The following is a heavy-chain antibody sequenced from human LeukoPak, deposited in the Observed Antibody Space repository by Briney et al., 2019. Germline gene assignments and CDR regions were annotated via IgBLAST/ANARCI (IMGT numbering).Heavy chain of an antibody. Sequence: SVKVSCKASGDSFSRYAISCVRHAPEQGLEWRGDIIPIFGTANYAQKFQGRVTITADESTSTAYMELSSLRSEDTDVYYCAREGGYCSGGSCYSPQYFQHWGQGTLVTVSS. D-gene: IGHD2-15*01. V-gene: IGHV1-69*01. CDR2: IIPIFGTA. CDR3: AREGGYCSGGSCYSPQYFQH. CDR1: GDSFSRYA. J-gene: IGHJ1*01.